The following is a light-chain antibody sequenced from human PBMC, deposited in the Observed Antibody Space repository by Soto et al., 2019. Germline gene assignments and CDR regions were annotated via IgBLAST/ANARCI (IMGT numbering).Light chain of an antibody. V-gene: IGKV1-27*01. CDR1: QGITNF. CDR2: AAS. J-gene: IGKJ4*01. CDR3: QKYNSAPLS. Sequence: DIQMTQSPSSLSASVGDRVTITCRARQGITNFLAWYQQKPGRAPKLLIYAASTVQSGVPSRFSGRGCGTDFTLPISSLQPEEVSTYYCQKYNSAPLSFGGGTKGDIK.